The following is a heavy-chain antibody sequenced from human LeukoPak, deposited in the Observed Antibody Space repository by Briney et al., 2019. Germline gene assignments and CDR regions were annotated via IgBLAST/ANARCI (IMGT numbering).Heavy chain of an antibody. CDR1: GFTVSSTY. CDR2: IESGGRT. J-gene: IGHJ4*02. D-gene: IGHD3-10*01. V-gene: IGHV3-53*01. CDR3: VKGRSGTLYYFDY. Sequence: PGGSLRLSCAASGFTVSSTYMSWVRQAPGKGLEWASVIESGGRTYYADSVKGRFTISRDSSKNTLYLQMNSLRAEDTAVYYCVKGRSGTLYYFDYWGQGTLVTVSS.